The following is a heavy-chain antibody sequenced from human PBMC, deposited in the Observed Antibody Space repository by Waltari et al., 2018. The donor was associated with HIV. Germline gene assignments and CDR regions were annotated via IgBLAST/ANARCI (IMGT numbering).Heavy chain of an antibody. CDR3: ARGVYYDILTGPIMGYFDY. Sequence: QVQLVQSGAEVTKPGSSVKVSCKASGGTFNNYAFIWVRQAPGQGLEWMGRSLPSFKNRNFAQECQGRVTMTADESTSTAYMGLSSLRAEDTSVYYCARGVYYDILTGPIMGYFDYWGQGTLVTVSS. CDR1: GGTFNNYA. J-gene: IGHJ4*02. CDR2: SLPSFKNR. V-gene: IGHV1-69*18. D-gene: IGHD3-9*01.